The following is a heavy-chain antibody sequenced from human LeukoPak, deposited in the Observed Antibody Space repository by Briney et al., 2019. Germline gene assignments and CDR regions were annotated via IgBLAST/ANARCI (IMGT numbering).Heavy chain of an antibody. CDR2: IKQDGSET. D-gene: IGHD5-24*01. CDR3: ARDGEMPTIYFDY. Sequence: GGSLRLSCAVSGFTFSSHWMSWVRQAPGKGLEWVANIKQDGSETYYVDSVKGRFTISRDNAKNSLFLQMNSLRAEDTAVYYCARDGEMPTIYFDYWGQGTLVTVSS. V-gene: IGHV3-7*01. J-gene: IGHJ4*02. CDR1: GFTFSSHW.